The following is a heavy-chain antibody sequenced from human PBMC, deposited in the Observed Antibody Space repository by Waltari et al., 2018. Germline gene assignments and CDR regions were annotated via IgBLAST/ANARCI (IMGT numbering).Heavy chain of an antibody. V-gene: IGHV1-24*01. CDR1: GYTLTALS. J-gene: IGHJ4*02. CDR3: ATRISYYYGSGSPGLGY. D-gene: IGHD3-10*01. Sequence: QVQLVQSGAEVKKPGASVKVSCKVSGYTLTALSMHWVRQAPGKGLEWMGGFDPEDGETIYAQKFQGRVTMTEDTSTDTAYMELSSLRSEDTAVYYCATRISYYYGSGSPGLGYWGQGTLVTVSS. CDR2: FDPEDGET.